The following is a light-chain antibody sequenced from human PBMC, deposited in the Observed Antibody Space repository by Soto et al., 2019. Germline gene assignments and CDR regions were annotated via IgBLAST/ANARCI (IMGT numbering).Light chain of an antibody. CDR2: DAS. Sequence: DIQMTQSPSTLSASVGDRVTITCRSSQIISTWLAWYQQKPGEAPKFLIYDASSLESGVPSRFSGSGAGTEFTLTISSLQPDHFATYYCQHYNSYSEAFGQGTKVDI. V-gene: IGKV1-5*01. J-gene: IGKJ1*01. CDR1: QIISTW. CDR3: QHYNSYSEA.